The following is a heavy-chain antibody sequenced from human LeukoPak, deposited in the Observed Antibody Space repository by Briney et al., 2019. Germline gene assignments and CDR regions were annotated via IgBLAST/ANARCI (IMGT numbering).Heavy chain of an antibody. D-gene: IGHD6-19*01. CDR1: GFTFSSYG. V-gene: IGHV3-23*01. CDR2: IGAGGAAT. J-gene: IGHJ6*02. CDR3: GRPTKFWLIQGDGVDV. Sequence: GGSLRLSCAASGFTFSSYGMHWVRQAPGKGLEWVSSIGAGGAATFYSDSVKGRFTISRDNSMNTLYLQMNSLRADDTAVYYCGRPTKFWLIQGDGVDVWGQGTTVTVSS.